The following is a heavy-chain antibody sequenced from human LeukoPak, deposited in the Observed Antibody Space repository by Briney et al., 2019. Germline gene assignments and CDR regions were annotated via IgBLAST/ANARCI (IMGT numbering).Heavy chain of an antibody. CDR2: ISAYNGNT. CDR3: ARATTVTDYYYYGMDV. J-gene: IGHJ6*02. CDR1: GYTFTSYG. D-gene: IGHD4-17*01. V-gene: IGHV1-18*01. Sequence: ASVKVSCKASGYTFTSYGISWVRQAPGQGLEWMGWISAYNGNTNYAQKFQGRVTMTTDTSTSTAYMELRSLRSDDTAVYYCARATTVTDYYYYGMDVWGQGTTVTVSS.